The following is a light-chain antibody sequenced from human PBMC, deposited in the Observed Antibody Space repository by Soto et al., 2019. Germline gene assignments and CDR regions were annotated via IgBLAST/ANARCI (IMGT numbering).Light chain of an antibody. J-gene: IGKJ1*01. CDR1: QSVSSN. CDR3: QQYDYWPPWT. CDR2: GAS. Sequence: EIVVTLSPGTLSLSPGERATLSCRASQSVSSNLAWYQQKPGQAPRLLIYGASTRATGIPARFSGSGSGTEFTLTISSLQSEDSAVYYCQQYDYWPPWTFGHGTNVDIK. V-gene: IGKV3-15*01.